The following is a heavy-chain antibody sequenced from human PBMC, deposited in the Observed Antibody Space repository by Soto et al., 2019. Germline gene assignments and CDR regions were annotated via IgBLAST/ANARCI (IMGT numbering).Heavy chain of an antibody. CDR1: GFAFSTYG. V-gene: IGHV3-33*01. D-gene: IGHD5-12*01. J-gene: IGHJ4*02. CDR2: IWYDGSNK. CDR3: ARASGPFDY. Sequence: QVQLVESGGGVVQPGRSLRLSCAASGFAFSTYGIHWVRQAPGKRLEWVAVIWYDGSNKYYADSVKGRFTISRDNSKNTLYLEMNSLRADDTAVYYCARASGPFDYWGQGTQVTGSS.